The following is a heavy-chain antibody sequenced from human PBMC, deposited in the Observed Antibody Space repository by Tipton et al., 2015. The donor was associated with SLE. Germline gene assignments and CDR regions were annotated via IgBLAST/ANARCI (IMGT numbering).Heavy chain of an antibody. J-gene: IGHJ4*02. CDR3: VTKTGSYSDY. V-gene: IGHV4-31*03. CDR2: IDYSGIS. D-gene: IGHD1-26*01. CDR1: GDSINSGGFY. Sequence: TLSLTCTVSGDSINSGGFYWTWIRQHPGRGLEWLGYIDYSGISYYSPSLKNRLTISIDTSKNQFSLRLNSVTAADTAVYYCVTKTGSYSDYWGRGTLLTVSS.